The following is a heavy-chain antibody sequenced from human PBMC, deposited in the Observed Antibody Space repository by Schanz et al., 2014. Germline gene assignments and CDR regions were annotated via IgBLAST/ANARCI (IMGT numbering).Heavy chain of an antibody. CDR3: ARGGGAAAST. V-gene: IGHV3-74*02. J-gene: IGHJ5*02. D-gene: IGHD6-13*01. CDR1: GFTVSSNY. Sequence: EVQLLESGGGLVQPGGSLRLSCVASGFTVSSNYMSWVRQAPGKGLEWVSRLNFDETYTSYADSVKGRFTISRDNAKNTVYLQMTSLRVEDTAVYYCARGGGAAASTWGQGTLVTVSS. CDR2: LNFDETYT.